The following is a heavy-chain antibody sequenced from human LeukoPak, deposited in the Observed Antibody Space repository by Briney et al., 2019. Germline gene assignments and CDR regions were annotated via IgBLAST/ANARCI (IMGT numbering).Heavy chain of an antibody. J-gene: IGHJ4*02. CDR3: ARSRGLDF. CDR1: GFTFSSYL. V-gene: IGHV3-7*05. Sequence: GGSLRLSCAASGFTFSSYLMSWVRQPPGKGLEWVANIKQDGSEKYYVDSVKGRFTISRDNAKNLLYLQMNSLRAEDTAVYYCARSRGLDFWGQGTLVTVSS. CDR2: IKQDGSEK.